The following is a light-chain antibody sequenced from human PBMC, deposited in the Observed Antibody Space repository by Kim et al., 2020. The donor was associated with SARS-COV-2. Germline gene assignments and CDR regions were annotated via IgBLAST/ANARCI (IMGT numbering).Light chain of an antibody. CDR3: SSYSSGSTLSYV. CDR2: DVS. V-gene: IGLV2-14*03. Sequence: ITIACTGTSSDVGGYNYVSWYQQHPGKAPKVMIYDVSNRPSGVSNRFSRSKSGNTASLTISRLQAEDEADYYCSSYSSGSTLSYVFGSGTKVTVL. CDR1: SSDVGGYNY. J-gene: IGLJ1*01.